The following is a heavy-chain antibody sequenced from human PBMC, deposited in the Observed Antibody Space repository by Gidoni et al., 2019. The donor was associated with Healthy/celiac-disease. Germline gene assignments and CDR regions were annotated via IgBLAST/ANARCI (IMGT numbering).Heavy chain of an antibody. CDR3: ASKMAVATPGGYWYFDL. D-gene: IGHD5-12*01. V-gene: IGHV4-39*01. CDR1: AGSFRTNSYY. J-gene: IGHJ2*01. Sequence: QLPLQASSTRLVKPSETQSLYSSVSAGSFRTNSYYWGWIRQHPGKGLEWIGSIYYSGSTYYNPSLKSRVTISVDTSKNQFSLKLSCVTAAVTAVYCGASKMAVATPGGYWYFDLWGRGTLVTVSS. CDR2: IYYSGST.